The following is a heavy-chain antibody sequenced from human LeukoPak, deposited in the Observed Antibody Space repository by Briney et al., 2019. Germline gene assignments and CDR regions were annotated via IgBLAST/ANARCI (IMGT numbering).Heavy chain of an antibody. Sequence: ALVKVSCKASGYTFTSYAMHWVRQAPGQRLEWMGWINAGNGNTKYSQKFQGRVTITRDTSASTAYMELSSLRSEDTAVYYCARGNFGELEIDYWGQGTLVTVSS. CDR3: ARGNFGELEIDY. D-gene: IGHD3-10*01. J-gene: IGHJ4*02. CDR1: GYTFTSYA. CDR2: INAGNGNT. V-gene: IGHV1-3*01.